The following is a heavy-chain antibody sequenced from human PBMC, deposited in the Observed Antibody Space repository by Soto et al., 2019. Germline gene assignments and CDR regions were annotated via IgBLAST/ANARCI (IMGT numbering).Heavy chain of an antibody. J-gene: IGHJ6*02. CDR1: GGTFSSYA. CDR2: IVPLFRTT. D-gene: IGHD6-13*01. CDR3: ARGGYSSTWSNLLDRSGLEV. Sequence: QVQLVQSGAEAKKPGSSVKVSCKTSGGTFSSYAISWVRQAPGQGLEWMGGIVPLFRTTTYAQKYQGRVTITADTSTYPVYMEVRGLRSGDTAVYYCARGGYSSTWSNLLDRSGLEVWGQGTTVTVSS. V-gene: IGHV1-69*06.